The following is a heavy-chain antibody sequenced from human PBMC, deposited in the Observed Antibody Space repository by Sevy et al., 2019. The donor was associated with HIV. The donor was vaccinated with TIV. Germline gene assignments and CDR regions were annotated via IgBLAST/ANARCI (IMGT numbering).Heavy chain of an antibody. CDR1: GFTFSSYA. Sequence: GGSLRLSCAASGFTFSSYAMHWVRQAPGKGLEWVAVISYDGSNKYDADSVKGRFTISRDNSKNTLYLQMNSLRAEDTAVYYCARADYYDSSGYYSSAFDIWGQGTMVTVSS. CDR3: ARADYYDSSGYYSSAFDI. CDR2: ISYDGSNK. D-gene: IGHD3-22*01. J-gene: IGHJ3*02. V-gene: IGHV3-30*04.